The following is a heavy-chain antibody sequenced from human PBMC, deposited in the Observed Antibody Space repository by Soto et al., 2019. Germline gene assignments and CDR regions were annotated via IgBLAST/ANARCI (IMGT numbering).Heavy chain of an antibody. CDR3: ARSLGETTSIFDY. J-gene: IGHJ4*02. D-gene: IGHD1-26*01. CDR1: GYIFIHCF. V-gene: IGHV1-46*01. CDR2: INPSSGTT. Sequence: QVQLVQSGAEMKQPGASVKLSCQASGYIFIHCFMHWVRQAPGQGLEWMGGINPSSGTTTYAHDFQGRVTVTRDTSTSTVYMELSSLGSGDTAMYYCARSLGETTSIFDYWGQGSLVTVS.